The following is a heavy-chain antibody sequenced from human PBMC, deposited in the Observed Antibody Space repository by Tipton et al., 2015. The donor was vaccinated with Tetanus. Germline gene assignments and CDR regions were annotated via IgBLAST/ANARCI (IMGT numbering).Heavy chain of an antibody. CDR2: IYYTGST. J-gene: IGHJ4*02. D-gene: IGHD3-3*01. CDR3: ARANYDFPKKGPFDS. V-gene: IGHV4-61*08. Sequence: TLSLTCSVSGGSLRSGDYQWNWIRQPPGKGLEWIGYIYYTGSTNYNPSLKSGVTISLDTSKNQFSLKLTSVTAADTAVYYCARANYDFPKKGPFDSWGQGTLVIVSS. CDR1: GGSLRSGDYQ.